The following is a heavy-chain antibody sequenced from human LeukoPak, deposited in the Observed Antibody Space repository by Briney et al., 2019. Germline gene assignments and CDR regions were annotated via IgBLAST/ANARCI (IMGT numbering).Heavy chain of an antibody. CDR2: ISSSGSTI. CDR3: ARATLTHYYDSSGYWGRRSGEDAFDI. Sequence: PGGSLRLSCAASGFTFSSYEMNWVRQAPGKGLEWVSYISSSGSTIYYADSVKGRFTISRDNAKNSLYLQMNSLRAEDTAVYYCARATLTHYYDSSGYWGRRSGEDAFDIWGQGTMVTVSP. CDR1: GFTFSSYE. V-gene: IGHV3-48*03. J-gene: IGHJ3*02. D-gene: IGHD3-22*01.